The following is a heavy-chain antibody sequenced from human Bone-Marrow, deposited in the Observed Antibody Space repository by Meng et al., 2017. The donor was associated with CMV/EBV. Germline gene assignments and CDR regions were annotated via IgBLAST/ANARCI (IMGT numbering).Heavy chain of an antibody. CDR3: ARVGWFGDLLYFDD. CDR2: INHSGST. D-gene: IGHD3-10*01. J-gene: IGHJ4*02. V-gene: IGHV4-34*01. CDR1: GGSFSGYY. Sequence: SQTLSLTCAVYGGSFSGYYWSWIRQPPGKGLEWIGEINHSGSTNYNPSLKSRVTILVDTSKNQFSLKLSSVTAADTAVYYCARVGWFGDLLYFDDWGQGTLVTVSS.